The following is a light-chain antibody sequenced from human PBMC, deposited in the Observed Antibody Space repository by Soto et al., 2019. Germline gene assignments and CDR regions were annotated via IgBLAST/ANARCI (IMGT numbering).Light chain of an antibody. CDR1: RSISNY. CDR2: AAS. V-gene: IGKV1-39*01. Sequence: DIQMTQSPSSLSASVGDRVTITCRASRSISNYLNWYQQKSGKAPRLLIYAASSLQPGVPSRLSGTGTGREFTLTITSLQHEYSALYCWQQSYSVPRFGQGTRVDLK. CDR3: QQSYSVPR. J-gene: IGKJ1*01.